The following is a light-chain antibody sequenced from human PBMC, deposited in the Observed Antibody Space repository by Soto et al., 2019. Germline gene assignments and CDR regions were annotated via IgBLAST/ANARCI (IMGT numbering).Light chain of an antibody. CDR2: DAS. V-gene: IGKV3-11*01. CDR1: QTISND. J-gene: IGKJ3*01. CDR3: QHRFNRPFT. Sequence: EIVLTQSPGTLSLSPGERATLSCGASQTISNDLAWYQQKPGQAPRLLIYDASIRATGIPARFSGSGSGTDSTLTISSLEPEDFAVYYCQHRFNRPFTFGPGTKVDIK.